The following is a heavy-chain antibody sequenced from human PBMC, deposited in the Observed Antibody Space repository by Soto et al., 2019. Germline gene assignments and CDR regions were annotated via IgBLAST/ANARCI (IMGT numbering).Heavy chain of an antibody. CDR3: AKSRVGIFGVVYYYGMDV. CDR2: TYYRSKWYN. V-gene: IGHV6-1*01. J-gene: IGHJ6*02. Sequence: PSQTLSLTCAISGDSVSSNSAAWNWIRQSPSRGLEWLGRTYYRSKWYNDYAVSVKSRITINPDTSKSQFSLQLNSVTPEDTAVYYCAKSRVGIFGVVYYYGMDVWGQGTTVTVSS. D-gene: IGHD3-3*01. CDR1: GDSVSSNSAA.